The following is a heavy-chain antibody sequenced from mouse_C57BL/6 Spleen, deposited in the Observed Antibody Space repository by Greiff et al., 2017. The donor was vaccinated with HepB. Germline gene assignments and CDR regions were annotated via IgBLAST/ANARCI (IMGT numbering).Heavy chain of an antibody. CDR2: ISSGGDYI. J-gene: IGHJ4*01. D-gene: IGHD1-1*01. CDR1: GFTFSSYA. Sequence: EVMLVESGAGLVKPGGSLKLSCAASGFTFSSYAMSWVRQTPEKRLEWVAYISSGGDYIYYADTVKGRFTISRDNARNTLYLQMSSLKSEDTAMYYCTREGYYGSSYGGDAMDYWGQGTSVTVSS. CDR3: TREGYYGSSYGGDAMDY. V-gene: IGHV5-9-1*02.